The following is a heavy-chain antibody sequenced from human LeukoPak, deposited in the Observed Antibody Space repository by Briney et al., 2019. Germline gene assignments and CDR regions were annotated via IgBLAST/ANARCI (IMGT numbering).Heavy chain of an antibody. CDR2: FYNSGSS. CDR3: TRGAGWLIDY. D-gene: IGHD3-16*01. CDR1: GGSISDY. Sequence: SETPSLTCTVSGGSISDYRGWIRQPPGKGLEWIGYFYNSGSSTYNPSLKSRVTISVDTSKEQFSLKVNSVTAADTAVYYCTRGAGWLIDYWGQGILVTVSS. V-gene: IGHV4-59*01. J-gene: IGHJ4*02.